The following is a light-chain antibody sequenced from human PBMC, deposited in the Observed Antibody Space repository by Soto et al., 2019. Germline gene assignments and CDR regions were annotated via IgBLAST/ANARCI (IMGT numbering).Light chain of an antibody. CDR2: GAS. J-gene: IGKJ4*01. V-gene: IGKV3-20*01. CDR3: QQYGTSPPALT. CDR1: QSVSSSH. Sequence: DIVLTQSPGTLSLPPGERAILSCSASQSVSSSHLAWYQQKPGQAPRRLIYGASSRVTGIPDRFSGSGSGTDFSFTISRLEPEDFAVYYCQQYGTSPPALTFGGGTKVEIK.